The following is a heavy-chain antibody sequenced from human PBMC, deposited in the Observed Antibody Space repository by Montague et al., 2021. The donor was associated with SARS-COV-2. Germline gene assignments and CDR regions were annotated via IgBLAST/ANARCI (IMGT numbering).Heavy chain of an antibody. V-gene: IGHV3-64*01. Sequence: SLRLSCAASGFTFSSYAMHWVRQAPGKGLEYVSAISSNGGSTYYANSVKGRFTISRDNSKNTLYLQMGSLRAEDMAVYYCARGAHVLLWFGESYYYYGMGVWGQGTTVTVSS. CDR2: ISSNGGST. CDR1: GFTFSSYA. J-gene: IGHJ6*02. CDR3: ARGAHVLLWFGESYYYYGMGV. D-gene: IGHD3-10*01.